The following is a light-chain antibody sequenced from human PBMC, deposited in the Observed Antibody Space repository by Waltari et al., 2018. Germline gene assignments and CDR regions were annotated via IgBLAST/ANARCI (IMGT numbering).Light chain of an antibody. CDR3: SSYAGSNNWGV. V-gene: IGLV2-8*01. J-gene: IGLJ1*01. CDR2: EVS. CDR1: SSDVGGYNY. Sequence: QSALTQPPSASGSPGQSVTISCTGTSSDVGGYNYVSWYQQHPGKAPKLMIYEVSKRPSGVPDLFSGSKSGNTASLTVSGLQAEDEADYYCSSYAGSNNWGVFGTGTKVTVL.